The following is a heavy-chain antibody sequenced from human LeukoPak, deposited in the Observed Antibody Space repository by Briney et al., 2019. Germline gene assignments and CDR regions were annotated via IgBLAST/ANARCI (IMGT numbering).Heavy chain of an antibody. CDR2: ISYDGTNK. CDR3: ARVSAAAAPYYYYYGLDV. D-gene: IGHD6-13*01. CDR1: GFTFSSYA. J-gene: IGHJ6*02. V-gene: IGHV3-30-3*01. Sequence: PGGSLRLSCAASGFTFSSYAMHWVRQAPGKGLEWVAVISYDGTNKDYAGSVKGRFLISRDNSDNTLSLQMSSLRAEDTAVYYCARVSAAAAPYYYYYGLDVWGQGTTVTVSS.